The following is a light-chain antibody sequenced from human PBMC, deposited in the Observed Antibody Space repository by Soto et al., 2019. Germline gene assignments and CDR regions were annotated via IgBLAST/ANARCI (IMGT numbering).Light chain of an antibody. Sequence: QSVLTQPRSVSESPGQSVTISCTGTSSDVGAYDYVSWYQQHPGKAPKLMIYDVTKRPSGVPDRFSGSKSGNTASLTISGLQAEDEADYYCCSYAGSYTFVVFGGGTKLTVL. V-gene: IGLV2-11*01. J-gene: IGLJ2*01. CDR1: SSDVGAYDY. CDR2: DVT. CDR3: CSYAGSYTFVV.